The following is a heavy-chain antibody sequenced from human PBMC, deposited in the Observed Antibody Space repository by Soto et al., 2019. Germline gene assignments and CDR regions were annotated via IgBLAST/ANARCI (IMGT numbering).Heavy chain of an antibody. CDR1: GYTFTSYG. CDR3: ARVAGYDSSGYYLDYFDY. J-gene: IGHJ4*02. Sequence: ASVKVSCKASGYTFTSYGISWVRQAPGQGLEWMGWISAYNGNTNYAQELQGRVTMTTDTSTSTAYMELRSLRSDDTAVYYCARVAGYDSSGYYLDYFDYWGQGTLVTVSS. V-gene: IGHV1-18*01. CDR2: ISAYNGNT. D-gene: IGHD3-22*01.